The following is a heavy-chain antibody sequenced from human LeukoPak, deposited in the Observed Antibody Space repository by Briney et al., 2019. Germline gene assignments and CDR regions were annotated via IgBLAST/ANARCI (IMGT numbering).Heavy chain of an antibody. D-gene: IGHD5-18*01. J-gene: IGHJ3*02. Sequence: PGGTLRLSCAASGFTVSSYEMNWVRQAPGKGLEWVSYISSSGSTIYYADSVKGRFTISRDNAKNSLYLQMNSLRAEDTAVYYCGGVGIHLLGAFDIWGQGTMVTVSS. CDR2: ISSSGSTI. V-gene: IGHV3-48*03. CDR1: GFTVSSYE. CDR3: GGVGIHLLGAFDI.